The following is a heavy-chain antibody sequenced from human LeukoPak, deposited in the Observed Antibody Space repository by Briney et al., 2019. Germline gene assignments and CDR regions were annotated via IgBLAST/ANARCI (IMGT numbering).Heavy chain of an antibody. Sequence: ASVKVSCKASGYTFTGYYMHWVRQAPGQGLEWMGRINPNSGGTNYAQKFQGRVTMTRDTSISTAYMELSRLRSDDTAVYYCARDGKESGSYNYFDYWGQGTLVTVSS. CDR3: ARDGKESGSYNYFDY. V-gene: IGHV1-2*06. CDR2: INPNSGGT. J-gene: IGHJ4*02. D-gene: IGHD1-26*01. CDR1: GYTFTGYY.